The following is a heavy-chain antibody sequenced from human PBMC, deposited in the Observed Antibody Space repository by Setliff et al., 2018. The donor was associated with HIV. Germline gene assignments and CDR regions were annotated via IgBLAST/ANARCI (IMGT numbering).Heavy chain of an antibody. D-gene: IGHD3-22*01. V-gene: IGHV4-39*01. CDR3: ASNYGSFYYDSSGKVVYFFDI. Sequence: PSETLSLTCTVSGGSISNRNYYWGWIRQRKGKGLGWIGSTCDSGSNYDNPSFKSRVAISVDTSKNQFSLDLSSVPVADTAVYYCASNYGSFYYDSSGKVVYFFDIWGQGPMVTVSS. CDR2: TCDSGSN. J-gene: IGHJ3*02. CDR1: GGSISNRNYY.